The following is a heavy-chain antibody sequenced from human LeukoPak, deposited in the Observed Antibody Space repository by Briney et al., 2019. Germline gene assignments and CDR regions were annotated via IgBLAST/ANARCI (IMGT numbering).Heavy chain of an antibody. CDR3: ASWNYGSGSYLGYMDV. CDR1: GYTFTSYD. J-gene: IGHJ6*03. CDR2: MNPNSGNT. D-gene: IGHD3-10*01. Sequence: ASVKVSCKASGYTFTSYDINWVRQATGQGLEWMGWMNPNSGNTGYAQKFQGRVTMTRNTSISTAYMELSSLRSEDTAVYYCASWNYGSGSYLGYMDVWGKGTTVTVSS. V-gene: IGHV1-8*01.